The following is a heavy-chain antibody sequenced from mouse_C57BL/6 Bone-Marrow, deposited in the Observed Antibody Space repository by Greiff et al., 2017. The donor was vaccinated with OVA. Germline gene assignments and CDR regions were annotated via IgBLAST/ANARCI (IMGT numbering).Heavy chain of an antibody. CDR2: IPPNSGST. V-gene: IGHV1-64*01. Sequence: QVQLQQPGAELVKPGASVKLSCKASGYTFTSYWMHWVKQRPGQGLEWIGMIPPNSGSTNYNEKSKSKATLTVDKSSSTAYMQLSSLTSEDSAVYYCARSPLLRDYYAMDYWGQGTSVTVSS. D-gene: IGHD1-2*01. J-gene: IGHJ4*01. CDR1: GYTFTSYW. CDR3: ARSPLLRDYYAMDY.